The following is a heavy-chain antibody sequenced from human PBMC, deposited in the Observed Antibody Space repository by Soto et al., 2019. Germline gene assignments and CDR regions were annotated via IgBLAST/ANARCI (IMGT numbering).Heavy chain of an antibody. CDR3: AKSAEAGIRLLYYFDY. V-gene: IGHV3-33*06. Sequence: VGSLRLSCASSGFTFSSYGMHCVRHSPGKGLEWVAVIWYDGSNKYYADSVKGRFTISRDNSKNTLYLKMNSLRAEDTAVYYCAKSAEAGIRLLYYFDYWGQGTLVTVSS. J-gene: IGHJ4*02. CDR2: IWYDGSNK. CDR1: GFTFSSYG. D-gene: IGHD6-19*01.